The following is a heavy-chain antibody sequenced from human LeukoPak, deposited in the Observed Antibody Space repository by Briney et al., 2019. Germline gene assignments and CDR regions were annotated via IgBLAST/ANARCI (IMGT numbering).Heavy chain of an antibody. J-gene: IGHJ4*02. CDR3: VRSHTGSISDFGY. V-gene: IGHV3-23*01. D-gene: IGHD6-6*01. Sequence: SGGSLRLSCAASGFTFSSYAMSWVRQAPGKGLEWVSSIINSGESTWYADSVKGRFTISRDNSKNTLYLQMNSLRAEDTAVYYCVRSHTGSISDFGYWGQGTRVTVSS. CDR2: IINSGEST. CDR1: GFTFSSYA.